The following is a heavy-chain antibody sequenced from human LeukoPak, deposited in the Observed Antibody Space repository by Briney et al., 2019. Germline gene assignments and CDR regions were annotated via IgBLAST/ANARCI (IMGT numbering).Heavy chain of an antibody. J-gene: IGHJ4*02. CDR3: AREIPLGGSYFDY. D-gene: IGHD3-16*01. Sequence: PGGSLKLSCAASGFTFSGSAMHWVRQASGKGLEWVAVISYDGSNKYYADSVKGRFTISRDNSKNTLYLQMNSLRAEDTAVYYCAREIPLGGSYFDYWGQGTLVTVSS. CDR2: ISYDGSNK. CDR1: GFTFSGSA. V-gene: IGHV3-30-3*01.